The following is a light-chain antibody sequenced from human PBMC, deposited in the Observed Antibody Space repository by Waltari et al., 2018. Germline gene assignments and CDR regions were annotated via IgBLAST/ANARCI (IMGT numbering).Light chain of an antibody. CDR2: KAS. V-gene: IGKV1-5*03. Sequence: DIQMTKSLSSLLASVGDRVTITCRASQTINNWLAWYQQKPGKAPKLLIYKASTLESVVPSRFSGSGSGTEFTLTISSLQPGDFATYYCQQFSSFPWTFGHGTKVEIK. J-gene: IGKJ1*01. CDR1: QTINNW. CDR3: QQFSSFPWT.